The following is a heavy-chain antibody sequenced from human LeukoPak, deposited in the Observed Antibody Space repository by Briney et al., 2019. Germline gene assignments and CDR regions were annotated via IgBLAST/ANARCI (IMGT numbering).Heavy chain of an antibody. CDR3: AKDMRGGYYASSLTFDY. V-gene: IGHV3-23*01. J-gene: IGHJ4*02. Sequence: GGSLRLSCAASGFTFSSYAMSWVRQAPGKGLEWVSAISGSGGSTYYADSVKGRFTISRDNSKNTLYLQMNSLRAEDTAVYYCAKDMRGGYYASSLTFDYWGQGTLVTVSS. CDR1: GFTFSSYA. CDR2: ISGSGGST. D-gene: IGHD3-22*01.